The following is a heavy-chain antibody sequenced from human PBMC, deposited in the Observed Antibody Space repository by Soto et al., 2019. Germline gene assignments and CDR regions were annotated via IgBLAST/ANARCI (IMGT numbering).Heavy chain of an antibody. CDR2: VSGDGTTT. J-gene: IGHJ3*02. D-gene: IGHD2-8*01. V-gene: IGHV3-23*01. Sequence: GGSLRLSCAVSGITLSDCAMSWVRQAPGKGLEWVSVVSGDGTTTYYADSVKGRFTISRDTSKNTVSLLMNGLRAEDTAIYYCAKYLECTSHVRAFDIWGQGTMVTV. CDR3: AKYLECTSHVRAFDI. CDR1: GITLSDCA.